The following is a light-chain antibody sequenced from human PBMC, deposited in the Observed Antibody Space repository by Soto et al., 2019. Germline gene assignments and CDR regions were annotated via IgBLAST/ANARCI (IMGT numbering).Light chain of an antibody. J-gene: IGLJ3*02. Sequence: QSALTQPASVSGSPGQSITISCTGTSNDVGGYNLVSWFQQHPGKAPKLMISEVNKRPSGVSNRFSGSKSANTASLTISGLQAADEAHYYCCSHVGGSSPQWVFGRGTQLTVL. V-gene: IGLV2-23*02. CDR3: CSHVGGSSPQWV. CDR2: EVN. CDR1: SNDVGGYNL.